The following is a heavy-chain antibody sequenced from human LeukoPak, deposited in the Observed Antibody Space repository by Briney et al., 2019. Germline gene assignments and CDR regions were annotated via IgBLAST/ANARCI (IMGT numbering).Heavy chain of an antibody. V-gene: IGHV3-23*01. J-gene: IGHJ4*02. CDR1: GFTFSSYA. CDR2: ISGSGGST. Sequence: PGGSLRLSCAASGFTFSSYAMSWVRQAPGKGLEWVSAISGSGGSTYYADSVKGRFTISRDNSKNTLYLQMNSLRAEDTAVYYCAKDLTYDSSSWSSADYWGQGTLVTVSS. CDR3: AKDLTYDSSSWSSADY. D-gene: IGHD6-13*01.